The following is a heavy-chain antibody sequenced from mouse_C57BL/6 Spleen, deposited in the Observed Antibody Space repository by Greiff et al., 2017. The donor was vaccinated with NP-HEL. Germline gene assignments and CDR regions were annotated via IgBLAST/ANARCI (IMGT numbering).Heavy chain of an antibody. J-gene: IGHJ4*01. V-gene: IGHV1-80*01. CDR3: ARQLRLQGDYYAMDY. D-gene: IGHD3-2*02. CDR1: GYAFSSYW. CDR2: IYPGDGDT. Sequence: QVQLQQSGAELVKPGASVKISCKASGYAFSSYWMNWVKQRPGKGLEWIGQIYPGDGDTNYNGKFKGKATLTADKSSSTAYMQLSSLTSEDSAVYFCARQLRLQGDYYAMDYWGQGTSVTVSS.